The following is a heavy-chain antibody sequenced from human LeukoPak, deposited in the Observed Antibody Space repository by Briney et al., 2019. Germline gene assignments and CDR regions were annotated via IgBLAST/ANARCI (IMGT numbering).Heavy chain of an antibody. V-gene: IGHV3-21*01. CDR1: GFTFSSYS. CDR2: ISSSSSYI. D-gene: IGHD5-18*01. J-gene: IGHJ4*02. Sequence: GGSLRLSCAASGFTFSSYSMNWVRQAPGKGLEWVSSISSSSSYIYYADSVKGRFTISRDNAKNSLYLQMNSLRAEDTAVYYCARDQDTAMTKEPFDYWGQGTLVTVSS. CDR3: ARDQDTAMTKEPFDY.